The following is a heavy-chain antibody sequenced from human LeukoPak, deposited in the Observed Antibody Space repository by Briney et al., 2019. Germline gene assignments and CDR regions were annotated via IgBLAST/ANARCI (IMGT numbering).Heavy chain of an antibody. V-gene: IGHV4-34*01. CDR1: GGSFSGYY. CDR2: INHSGST. J-gene: IGHJ4*02. Sequence: SETLSLTCAVYGGSFSGYYWSWIRQPPGKGLEWIGEINHSGSTNYNPSLKSRVTISVDTSKNQFSLKLSSATAADTAVYYCARGHGDYWGQGTLVTVSS. CDR3: ARGHGDY.